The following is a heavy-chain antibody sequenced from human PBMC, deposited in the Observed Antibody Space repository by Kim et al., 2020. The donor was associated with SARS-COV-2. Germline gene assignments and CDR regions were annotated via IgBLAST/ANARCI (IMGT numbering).Heavy chain of an antibody. CDR3: AREGYGGNSQFDY. D-gene: IGHD4-17*01. J-gene: IGHJ4*02. CDR2: IIPIFGTA. Sequence: SVKVSCKASGGTFSSYAISWVRQAPGQGLEWMGGIIPIFGTANYAQKFQGRVTITADESTSTAYMELSSLRSEDTAVYYCAREGYGGNSQFDYWGQGTLVTVSS. V-gene: IGHV1-69*13. CDR1: GGTFSSYA.